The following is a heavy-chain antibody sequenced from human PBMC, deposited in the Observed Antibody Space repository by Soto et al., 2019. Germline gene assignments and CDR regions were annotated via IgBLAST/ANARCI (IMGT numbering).Heavy chain of an antibody. D-gene: IGHD3-10*01. CDR3: AREPIMTPRGVTQVDP. CDR2: IYNSGTT. J-gene: IGHJ5*02. Sequence: QVRLQESGPGLVRPSQTLSLTCNVSGAPISSGGFYWSWIRQHPGKGPEWIGYIYNSGTTFYNPSLGSRVTMALDAAKNHFSRELRSVTVADTAVYYCAREPIMTPRGVTQVDPWGQGTQVTVSS. V-gene: IGHV4-31*03. CDR1: GAPISSGGFY.